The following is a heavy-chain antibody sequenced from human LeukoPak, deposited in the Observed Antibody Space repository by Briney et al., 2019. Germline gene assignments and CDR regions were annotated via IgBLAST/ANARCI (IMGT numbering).Heavy chain of an antibody. J-gene: IGHJ6*03. Sequence: SETLSLTCTVSGGSISRYYWSWIRQPAGKGLEWIGRIYTSGSTNYNPSLKSRVTMSVDTSKNQFSLKLSSVTAADTAVYYCARDSRDIVVVPAAYYYYYYMDVWGKGTTVTVSS. CDR1: GGSISRYY. D-gene: IGHD2-2*01. CDR3: ARDSRDIVVVPAAYYYYYYMDV. V-gene: IGHV4-4*07. CDR2: IYTSGST.